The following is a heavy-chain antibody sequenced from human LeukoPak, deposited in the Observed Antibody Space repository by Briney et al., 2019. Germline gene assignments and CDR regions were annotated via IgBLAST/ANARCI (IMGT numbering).Heavy chain of an antibody. CDR2: IHPEGNEK. Sequence: GGSLRLSCAVSGFSFTNFWMSWVRQAPGRGLEWVANIHPEGNEKYHVESVKGRFTISRDSTKNLLSLQMNGLRVEDTAVYYCARGDAFSGDHWGQGTLVTVSS. CDR3: ARGDAFSGDH. V-gene: IGHV3-7*04. J-gene: IGHJ4*02. CDR1: GFSFTNFW.